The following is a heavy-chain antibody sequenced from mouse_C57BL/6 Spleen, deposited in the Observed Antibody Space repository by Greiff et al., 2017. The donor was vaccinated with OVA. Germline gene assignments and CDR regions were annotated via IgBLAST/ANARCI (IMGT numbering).Heavy chain of an antibody. D-gene: IGHD2-3*01. CDR3: ACIYDGYYGYFDV. V-gene: IGHV1-69*01. CDR1: GYTFTSYW. J-gene: IGHJ1*03. Sequence: QVQLQQPGAELVMPGASVKLSCKASGYTFTSYWMHWVKQRPGQGLEWIGEIDPSDSYTNYNQKFKGKSTLTVDKSSSTAYMQRSSLTSEDSAVYYCACIYDGYYGYFDVWGTGTTVTVSS. CDR2: IDPSDSYT.